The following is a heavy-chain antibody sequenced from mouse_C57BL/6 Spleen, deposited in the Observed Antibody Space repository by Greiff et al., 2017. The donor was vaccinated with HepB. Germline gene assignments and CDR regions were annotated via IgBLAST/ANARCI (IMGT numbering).Heavy chain of an antibody. V-gene: IGHV1-54*01. CDR2: INPGSGGT. CDR3: ARSTMITTPYYYAMDY. D-gene: IGHD2-4*01. CDR1: GYAFTNYL. J-gene: IGHJ4*01. Sequence: QVQLKESGAELLRPGTSVKVSCKASGYAFTNYLIEWVKQRPGQGLEWIGVINPGSGGTNYNEKFKGKATLTADKSSSTAYMQLSSLTSEDSAVYFCARSTMITTPYYYAMDYWGQGTSVTVSS.